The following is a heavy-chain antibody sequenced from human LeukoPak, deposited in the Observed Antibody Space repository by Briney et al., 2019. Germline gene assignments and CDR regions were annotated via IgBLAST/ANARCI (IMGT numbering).Heavy chain of an antibody. D-gene: IGHD2-15*01. CDR1: GGSISSSSYY. Sequence: PSETLSLTCTVSGGSISSSSYYWGWIRQPPGKGLEWIGSIYYSGSTYYNPSLKSRVTISVDTSKNQFSLKLSSVTAADTAVYYCARHLTDRCSGGSCPYSSYYYYYYMDVWGKGTTVTISS. CDR3: ARHLTDRCSGGSCPYSSYYYYYYMDV. J-gene: IGHJ6*03. V-gene: IGHV4-39*01. CDR2: IYYSGST.